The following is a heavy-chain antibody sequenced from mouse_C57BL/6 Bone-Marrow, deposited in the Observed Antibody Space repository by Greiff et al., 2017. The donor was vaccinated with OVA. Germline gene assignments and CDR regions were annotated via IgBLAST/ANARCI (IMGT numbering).Heavy chain of an antibody. CDR2: IYPGNSGT. CDR3: TREEVYALVLFDY. CDR1: GYTFTSYW. D-gene: IGHD2-10*02. V-gene: IGHV1-5*01. J-gene: IGHJ2*01. Sequence: EVQLQQSGTVLARPGASVKMSCKTSGYTFTSYWMHWVKQRPGQGLEWIGAIYPGNSGTSYNQKFKGKAKLTAVTSASTAYMELSSLTNEDSAVYYCTREEVYALVLFDYWGQGTTLTVSS.